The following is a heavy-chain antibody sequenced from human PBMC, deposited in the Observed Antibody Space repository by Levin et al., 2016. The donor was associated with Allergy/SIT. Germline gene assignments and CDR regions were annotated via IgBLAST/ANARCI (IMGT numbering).Heavy chain of an antibody. J-gene: IGHJ5*02. CDR2: IKSKTDGGTT. Sequence: WIRQPPGKGLEWVGRIKSKTDGGTTDYAAPVKGRSTISRDDSKNTLYLQMNSLKTEDTAVYYCTTSGTGESDPWGQGTLVTVSS. V-gene: IGHV3-15*01. D-gene: IGHD3-10*01. CDR3: TTSGTGESDP.